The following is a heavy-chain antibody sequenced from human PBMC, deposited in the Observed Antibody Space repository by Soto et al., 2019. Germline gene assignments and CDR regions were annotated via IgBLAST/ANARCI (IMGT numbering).Heavy chain of an antibody. V-gene: IGHV4-34*01. CDR2: INHSGST. Sequence: SETLSLTCAVYGGSFSGYYWSWIRQPPGKGLEWIGEINHSGSTNYNPSLKSRVTISVDKSKNQFSLKLSSVTAADTAVYYCARVGTPEGYCSGGSCYTWFDPWGQGTLVTVSS. CDR3: ARVGTPEGYCSGGSCYTWFDP. J-gene: IGHJ5*02. CDR1: GGSFSGYY. D-gene: IGHD2-15*01.